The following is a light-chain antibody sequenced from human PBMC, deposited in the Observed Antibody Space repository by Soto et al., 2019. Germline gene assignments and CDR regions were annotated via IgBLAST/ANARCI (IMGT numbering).Light chain of an antibody. CDR3: QQCGSLPGT. Sequence: EIVLTQSPGTLSLSPGERATLSCRASQSVSSSYLHWYQQKPGQAPRLLIFGTSSSATGIPDRFIGGGSGTDFTLTISRLEPEDFAVYYCQQCGSLPGTFGQGTKVEI. J-gene: IGKJ1*01. CDR2: GTS. V-gene: IGKV3-20*01. CDR1: QSVSSSY.